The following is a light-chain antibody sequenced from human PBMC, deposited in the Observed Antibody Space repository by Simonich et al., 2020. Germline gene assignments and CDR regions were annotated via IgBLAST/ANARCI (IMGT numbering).Light chain of an antibody. J-gene: IGLJ3*02. CDR2: EDN. CDR3: QSYDSSNWV. V-gene: IGLV6-57*01. CDR1: SGSIASNF. Sequence: NFMLTQPHSVSESPGKTVTISCTRSSGSIASNFVQWYQQRPGSSPPPLIYEDNQRPSGVPDRFSGSIDSSSNSASLTISGLKTEDEADYYCQSYDSSNWVFGGGTKLTVL.